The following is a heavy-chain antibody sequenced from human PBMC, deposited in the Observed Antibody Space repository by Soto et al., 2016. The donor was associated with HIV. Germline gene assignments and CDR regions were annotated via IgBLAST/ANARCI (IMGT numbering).Heavy chain of an antibody. CDR2: IIPLFHTP. D-gene: IGHD2-15*01. Sequence: QVQLVQSGAEVKKPGSSVKVSCKASGGIFSSYAITWVRQAPGQGLEWMGGIIPLFHTPNYAQRFQGRLTLTADESTTTAYMELSSLRSEDTAVYYCARGSECSHGKCYSVGNYYYGMDVWGQGTTVTVSS. CDR3: ARGSECSHGKCYSVGNYYYGMDV. J-gene: IGHJ6*02. CDR1: GGIFSSYA. V-gene: IGHV1-69*01.